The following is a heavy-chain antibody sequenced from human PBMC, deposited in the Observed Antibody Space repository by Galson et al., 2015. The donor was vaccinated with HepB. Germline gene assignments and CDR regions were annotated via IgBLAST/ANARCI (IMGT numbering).Heavy chain of an antibody. Sequence: SVKVSCKASGYTFTNFGISWVRQAPGQGLEWVGWISPYNRKTHYAQTFQGRVTMSLDKSTNTVHMELTSLTYDDTAVYYCVRDAIVQVRQIIPLYFYFDHWGPGTLVTVSS. V-gene: IGHV1-18*01. CDR3: VRDAIVQVRQIIPLYFYFDH. CDR2: ISPYNRKT. CDR1: GYTFTNFG. J-gene: IGHJ4*02. D-gene: IGHD6-6*01.